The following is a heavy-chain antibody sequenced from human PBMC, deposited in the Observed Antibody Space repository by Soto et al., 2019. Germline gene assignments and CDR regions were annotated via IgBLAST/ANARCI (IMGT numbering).Heavy chain of an antibody. D-gene: IGHD6-13*01. V-gene: IGHV4-31*03. CDR3: AREGTTAAGTTPIL. J-gene: IGHJ4*02. CDR2: IYYSGST. CDR1: GGSISSGGYY. Sequence: SSETLSLTCTVSGGSISSGGYYWSWIRQHPGKGLEWIGYIYYSGSTYYNPSLKSRVTISVDTSKNQFSLKLSSVTAADTAVYYCAREGTTAAGTTPILWGQGTLVTVSS.